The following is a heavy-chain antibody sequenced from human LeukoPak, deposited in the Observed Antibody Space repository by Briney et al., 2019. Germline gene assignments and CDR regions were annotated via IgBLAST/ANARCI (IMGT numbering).Heavy chain of an antibody. D-gene: IGHD3-22*01. CDR1: GFTFSSYG. CDR2: IRYDGRNK. J-gene: IGHJ4*02. Sequence: GESLKISCAASGFTFSSYGMHWVRQAPGKGLEWVAFIRYDGRNKYYTDSVKGRFTISRDNSKNTLFLQMNSLRAEDTAVYYCAKDRGAYYDSGGYIDYWGQGTLVTVSS. CDR3: AKDRGAYYDSGGYIDY. V-gene: IGHV3-30*02.